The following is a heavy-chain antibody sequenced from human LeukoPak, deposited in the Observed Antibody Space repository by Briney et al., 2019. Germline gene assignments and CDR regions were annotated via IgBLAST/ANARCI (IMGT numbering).Heavy chain of an antibody. CDR2: IYYSGNT. V-gene: IGHV4-39*01. D-gene: IGHD2-21*01. CDR3: ARSRSRPLLPPLPKSQYYFDY. CDR1: GGSISSSSYY. Sequence: SETLSLACTVSGGSISSSSYYWGWIRQPPRKGLEWVGSIYYSGNTYYNASLKSQVSISIDTSKNQFSLKLSSVTAADTAVYYCARSRSRPLLPPLPKSQYYFDYWGQGTLVTVSS. J-gene: IGHJ4*02.